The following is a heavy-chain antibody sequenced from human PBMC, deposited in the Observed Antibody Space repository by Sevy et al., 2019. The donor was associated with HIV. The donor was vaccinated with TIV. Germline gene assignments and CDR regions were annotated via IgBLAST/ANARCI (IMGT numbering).Heavy chain of an antibody. V-gene: IGHV3-7*01. CDR2: IKQDGSEK. J-gene: IGHJ6*02. Sequence: GGSLRLSCAASGFTFSSYWMSWVRQAPGKGLEWVANIKQDGSEKYYVDSVKGRFTISRDNAKNSLYLQMNSLRAEDMAVYYCAREGRQWLVRRYYYYGMDVWGQGTTVTVSS. CDR1: GFTFSSYW. D-gene: IGHD6-19*01. CDR3: AREGRQWLVRRYYYYGMDV.